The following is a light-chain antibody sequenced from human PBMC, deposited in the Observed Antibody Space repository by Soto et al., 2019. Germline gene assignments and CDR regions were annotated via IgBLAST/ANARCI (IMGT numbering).Light chain of an antibody. CDR1: QGVGSW. CDR2: AAS. V-gene: IGKV1D-12*01. CDR3: EQAGSFPLT. Sequence: DSQMTQSPSSVSASIGDRVTITCRASQGVGSWLAWYQQKPGKAPKLLIYAASTLQSGVPSRFSGSGSGTDFTLTISSLQPEDVATYYCEQAGSFPLTYGGGNKVEI. J-gene: IGKJ4*01.